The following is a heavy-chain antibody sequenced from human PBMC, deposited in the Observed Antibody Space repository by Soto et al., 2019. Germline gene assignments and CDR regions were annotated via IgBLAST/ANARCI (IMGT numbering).Heavy chain of an antibody. V-gene: IGHV4-39*01. CDR1: DDSITSSVYS. CDR3: ARYKKYHDSRCYPWYFDL. D-gene: IGHD3-22*01. Sequence: SETLSLTCTVSDDSITSSVYSWGWIRQSPGKGLEWVGSLHYSGSTYYDPSFKSRVTISVDTSTHQFSRRLGSVTAADTAVYYCARYKKYHDSRCYPWYFDLWGPGTLVTVSS. CDR2: LHYSGST. J-gene: IGHJ2*01.